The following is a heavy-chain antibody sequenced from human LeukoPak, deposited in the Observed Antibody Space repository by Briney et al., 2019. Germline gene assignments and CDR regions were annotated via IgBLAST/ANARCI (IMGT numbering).Heavy chain of an antibody. CDR3: ARVGDCGRASCYAIDY. J-gene: IGHJ4*02. Sequence: GGSLRLSCAASGFTVSSNYMSWDRQAPGKGLEWVSIIYSGGSTYYTDSVRGRFIISRDISKNTLYLQMNSLRAEDTAVYYCARVGDCGRASCYAIDYWGQGTLVTVSS. CDR1: GFTVSSNY. CDR2: IYSGGST. V-gene: IGHV3-66*01. D-gene: IGHD2-2*01.